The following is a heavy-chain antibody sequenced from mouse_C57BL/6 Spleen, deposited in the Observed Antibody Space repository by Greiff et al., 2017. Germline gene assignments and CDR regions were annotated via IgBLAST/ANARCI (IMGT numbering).Heavy chain of an antibody. CDR1: GYTFTSYT. Sequence: QVQLKESGAELARPGASVKMSCKASGYTFTSYTMHWVKQRPGQGLEWIGYINPSSGYTKYNQKFKDKATLTADKSSSTAYMQLSSLTSEDSAVYYCARRVYSHYFDYWGQGTTLTVSS. CDR2: INPSSGYT. CDR3: ARRVYSHYFDY. J-gene: IGHJ2*01. V-gene: IGHV1-4*01.